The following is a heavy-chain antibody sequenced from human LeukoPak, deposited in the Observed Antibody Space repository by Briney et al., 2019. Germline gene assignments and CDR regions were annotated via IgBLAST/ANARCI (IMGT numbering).Heavy chain of an antibody. CDR2: IYTSGST. CDR1: GGSISSYY. CDR3: AREKPKRWPRGLYFDY. V-gene: IGHV4-4*07. Sequence: PSETLSLTCTVSGGSISSYYWSWIRQPAGKGLEWIGRIYTSGSTNYNPSLKSRVTMSVDTSKNQFSLKLSSVTAADTAVYYCAREKPKRWPRGLYFDYWGQGTLATVSS. J-gene: IGHJ4*02.